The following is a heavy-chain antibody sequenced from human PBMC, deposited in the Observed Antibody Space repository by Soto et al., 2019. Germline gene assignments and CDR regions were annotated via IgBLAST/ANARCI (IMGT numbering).Heavy chain of an antibody. CDR2: IMPIFRAP. CDR1: GGAFSDYA. CDR3: ASWLKGPDIGNYYYGMDV. J-gene: IGHJ6*02. Sequence: QVQLVQSGAEVKKPGSSVKVSCKASGGAFSDYAFSWVRQAPGQGLEWLGGIMPIFRAPDYAQKFQGRVTITSDEFTRTAYMEINSLRFEDTAVYYCASWLKGPDIGNYYYGMDVWGQGTTVTVS. D-gene: IGHD2-15*01. V-gene: IGHV1-69*05.